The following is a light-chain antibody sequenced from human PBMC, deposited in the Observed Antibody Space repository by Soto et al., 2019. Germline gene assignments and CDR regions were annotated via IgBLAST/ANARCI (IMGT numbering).Light chain of an antibody. CDR2: GGS. V-gene: IGKV3-20*01. J-gene: IGKJ2*03. CDR3: QQFDSSRIYS. Sequence: EILLTQSPGTLSLSPGETATLSCRASQSVTSTYLAWYQQRPGQSPRLIIYGGSTRATGFPDRFSGGGSGTDSTLTISRLEPEDSAVYYCHCQQFDSSRIYSFGQGTKLEI. CDR1: QSVTSTY.